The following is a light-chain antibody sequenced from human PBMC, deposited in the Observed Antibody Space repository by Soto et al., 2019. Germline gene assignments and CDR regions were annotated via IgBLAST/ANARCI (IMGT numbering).Light chain of an antibody. V-gene: IGLV1-40*01. CDR2: GNS. Sequence: QSVLTQPPSVSGAPGQRVTISCTGSSSNIGAGYDVHWYQQLPGTAPKLLIYGNSNRPSGVPDRFSGSKSGSSASLAITGLHAEDDADYSCQSYDSSLRGYVFGTGTNLTVL. CDR1: SSNIGAGYD. J-gene: IGLJ1*01. CDR3: QSYDSSLRGYV.